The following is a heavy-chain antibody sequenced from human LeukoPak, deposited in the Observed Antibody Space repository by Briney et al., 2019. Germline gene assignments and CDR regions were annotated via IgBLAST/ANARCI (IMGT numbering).Heavy chain of an antibody. J-gene: IGHJ4*02. D-gene: IGHD6-19*01. CDR3: VRDLGEYNSGWIFFDH. Sequence: ASVKVSCKASGYTFTTFGISWVRQAPGQGLEWMGWISAYNGKIDYAQKVQGRLTVTTDISASTAYMELRSLRSDDTAVYYCVRDLGEYNSGWIFFDHWGQGSLVTVSS. CDR1: GYTFTTFG. CDR2: ISAYNGKI. V-gene: IGHV1-18*01.